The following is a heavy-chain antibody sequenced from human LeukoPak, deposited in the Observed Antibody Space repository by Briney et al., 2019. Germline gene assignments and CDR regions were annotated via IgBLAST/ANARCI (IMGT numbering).Heavy chain of an antibody. CDR1: GASISSSSYF. J-gene: IGHJ3*02. Sequence: SETLSLTCTVSGASISSSSYFWGWIRQSPGKGLEYIGSVYYSGRTYYNPSLKSRVTISLDTSTNQFSLRLTSVTAADTAVYYCARPLGTSLAKPFYIRGPGTNGTVFS. D-gene: IGHD1-1*01. V-gene: IGHV4-39*01. CDR3: ARPLGTSLAKPFYI. CDR2: VYYSGRT.